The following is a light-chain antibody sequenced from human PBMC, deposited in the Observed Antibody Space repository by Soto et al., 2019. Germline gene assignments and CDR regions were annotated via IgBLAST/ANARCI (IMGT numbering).Light chain of an antibody. J-gene: IGKJ5*01. CDR3: QQYNNWPLT. Sequence: DIVRTQNKAPLSLSLGETATLSCRASQYVSNKVAWYQQKPGQAPSLLILGASTRATGIPARFSGSGSGTEFTLTISSLQSEDFAIYYCQQYNNWPLTFAQGALVEIK. CDR1: QYVSNK. CDR2: GAS. V-gene: IGKV3-15*01.